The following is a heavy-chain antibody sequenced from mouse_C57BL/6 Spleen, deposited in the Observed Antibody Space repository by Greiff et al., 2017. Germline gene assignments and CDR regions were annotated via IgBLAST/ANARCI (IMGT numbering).Heavy chain of an antibody. V-gene: IGHV1-39*01. J-gene: IGHJ1*03. CDR2: INPNYGTT. CDR1: GYSFTDYN. Sequence: VQLQQSGPELVKPGASVKISCKASGYSFTDYNMNWVKQSNGKSLEWIGVINPNYGTTSYNQKFKGKATLTVDQSSSTAYMQLNSLTSEDSAVYYGARSDNYSNYPYWYFDGWGTGTTVTVAS. D-gene: IGHD2-5*01. CDR3: ARSDNYSNYPYWYFDG.